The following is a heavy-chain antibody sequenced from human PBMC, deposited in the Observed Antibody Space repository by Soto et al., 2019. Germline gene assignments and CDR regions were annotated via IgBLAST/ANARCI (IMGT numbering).Heavy chain of an antibody. J-gene: IGHJ4*02. Sequence: GASVKVSCKDSGGTFSSYAISWVRQAPGQGLEWMGGIIPIFGTANYAQKFQGRVTITADESTSTAYMELSSLRSEDTAVYYCARDLGDPHDDYWGQGTLVTVSS. V-gene: IGHV1-69*13. D-gene: IGHD2-21*02. CDR3: ARDLGDPHDDY. CDR1: GGTFSSYA. CDR2: IIPIFGTA.